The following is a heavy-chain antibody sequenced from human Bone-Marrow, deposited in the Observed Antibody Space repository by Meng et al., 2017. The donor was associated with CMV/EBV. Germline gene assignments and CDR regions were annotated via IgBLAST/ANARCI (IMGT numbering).Heavy chain of an antibody. CDR2: IYYSGST. CDR1: GGSISSFY. D-gene: IGHD3-22*01. V-gene: IGHV4-59*01. Sequence: SLTCTVSGGSISSFYWSWIRQPPGKGLEWIGYIYYSGSTNYNPSLKSRVTISVDTSKNQFSLKLSSVTAADTAVYYCASSNYYDSSSYSLFDAFDIWGQGTMVTVSS. CDR3: ASSNYYDSSSYSLFDAFDI. J-gene: IGHJ3*02.